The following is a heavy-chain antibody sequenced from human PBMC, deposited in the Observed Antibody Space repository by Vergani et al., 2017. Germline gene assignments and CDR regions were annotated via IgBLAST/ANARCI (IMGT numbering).Heavy chain of an antibody. CDR2: ISYDGSNK. CDR1: GFTFSSYG. D-gene: IGHD3-10*01. V-gene: IGHV3-30*18. Sequence: VQLLESGGGLVQPGGSLRLSCAASGFTFSSYGMHWVRQAPGKGLEWVAVISYDGSNKYYADSVKGRFTISRDNSKNTLYLQMNSLRAEDTAVYYCAKDNRGARYYWGQGTLVTVSS. J-gene: IGHJ4*02. CDR3: AKDNRGARYY.